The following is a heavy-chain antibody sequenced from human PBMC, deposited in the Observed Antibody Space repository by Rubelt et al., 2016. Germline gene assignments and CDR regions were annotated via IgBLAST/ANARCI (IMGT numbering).Heavy chain of an antibody. V-gene: IGHV2-70*15. D-gene: IGHD3-9*01. CDR1: GFSLSTSGMC. J-gene: IGHJ4*02. CDR2: IDWDDDK. Sequence: QVTLRESGPALVKPTQTLTLTCTFSGFSLSTSGMCVSWIRQPPGKALEWLARIDWDDDKYYSTSLKTRLTISKDTSKNQVVLTMTHMDPVETATYYCARRVAYYDVLTGYSQYYFDYWGQGTLVTVSS. CDR3: ARRVAYYDVLTGYSQYYFDY.